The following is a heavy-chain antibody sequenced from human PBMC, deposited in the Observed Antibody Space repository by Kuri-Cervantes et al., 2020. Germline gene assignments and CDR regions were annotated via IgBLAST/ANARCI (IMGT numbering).Heavy chain of an antibody. J-gene: IGHJ4*02. D-gene: IGHD6-13*01. CDR2: ISYDGSNK. CDR1: GFTFSSYG. Sequence: GGSLRLSCAASGFTFSSYGMHWVRQAPGKGLEWVAVISYDGSNKYYADSVKGRFTISRDNAKNSLYLQMNSLRAEDTAVYFCVKGGGGSWYGGYWGQGTLVTVSS. V-gene: IGHV3-30*18. CDR3: VKGGGGSWYGGY.